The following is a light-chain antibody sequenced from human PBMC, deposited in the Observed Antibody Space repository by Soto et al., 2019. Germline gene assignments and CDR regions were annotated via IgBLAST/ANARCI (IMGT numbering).Light chain of an antibody. CDR1: QSVSSN. J-gene: IGKJ5*01. CDR2: GAS. V-gene: IGKV3-15*01. Sequence: EIVLTQSPATLSVSPGERSALSCRSSQSVSSNLAWYQQKPGQAPRLLIYGASTRATGIPARFSGSGSGTEFTLTISSLQSEDFAVYYCQQYNNWPPITFGQGTRLENK. CDR3: QQYNNWPPIT.